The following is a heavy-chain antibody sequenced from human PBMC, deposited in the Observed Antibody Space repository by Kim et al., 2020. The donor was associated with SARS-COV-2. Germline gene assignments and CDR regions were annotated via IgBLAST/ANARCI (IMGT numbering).Heavy chain of an antibody. D-gene: IGHD2-21*02. V-gene: IGHV3-33*01. Sequence: GGSLRLSCAASGFTFSSYGMHWVRQAPGKGLEWVAVIWYDRRNRYYADSVRGRFTISRDNSKNTVYLEMNSLRAEDTAVYYCARGGMVTSIPPPCDYFYSYVMDVWGPGTTVTVSS. J-gene: IGHJ6*02. CDR2: IWYDRRNR. CDR1: GFTFSSYG. CDR3: ARGGMVTSIPPPCDYFYSYVMDV.